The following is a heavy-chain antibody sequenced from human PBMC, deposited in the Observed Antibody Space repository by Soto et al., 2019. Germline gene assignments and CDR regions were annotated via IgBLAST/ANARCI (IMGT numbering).Heavy chain of an antibody. CDR2: ITPASDYI. J-gene: IGHJ3*02. Sequence: GGSLRLSCVASGFMFTKSTMNWVRQAPGKGLEWVSSITPASDYIFYADSVKGRFTISRDNANNSLYLQMNSLRAEDTAVYYCARVGTGSSTPLDIWGQGTMVTVS. CDR3: ARVGTGSSTPLDI. V-gene: IGHV3-21*01. CDR1: GFMFTKST. D-gene: IGHD3-9*01.